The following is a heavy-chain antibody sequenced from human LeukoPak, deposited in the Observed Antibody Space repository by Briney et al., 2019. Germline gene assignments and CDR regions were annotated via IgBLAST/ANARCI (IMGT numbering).Heavy chain of an antibody. D-gene: IGHD3-22*01. CDR1: GGSLSSYS. Sequence: PSETLSLTCTVSGGSLSSYSWSWSRQPAGKGLEWIGRIYSSGSTNCNPSLKSRVTMSVDTSKNQFSLKLSSVTAADTAMYYCAREFRYYSDSGGYRDVDYWGQGTLVTVSS. J-gene: IGHJ4*02. CDR3: AREFRYYSDSGGYRDVDY. CDR2: IYSSGST. V-gene: IGHV4-4*07.